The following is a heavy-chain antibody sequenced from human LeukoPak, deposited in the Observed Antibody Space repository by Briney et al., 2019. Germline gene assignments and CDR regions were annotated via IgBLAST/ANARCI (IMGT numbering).Heavy chain of an antibody. J-gene: IGHJ1*01. CDR2: IYPRDSDT. Sequence: GESLRISCEGSGYNFATYWIAWVRQMPGKVLEWRGIIYPRDSDTRYSPSFQGQATISVDKSISTAYLLWSSLKASDTAMYYCARSSYSSWYRSEYFQYWGQGTLVTVSS. CDR3: ARSSYSSWYRSEYFQY. CDR1: GYNFATYW. V-gene: IGHV5-51*01. D-gene: IGHD6-19*01.